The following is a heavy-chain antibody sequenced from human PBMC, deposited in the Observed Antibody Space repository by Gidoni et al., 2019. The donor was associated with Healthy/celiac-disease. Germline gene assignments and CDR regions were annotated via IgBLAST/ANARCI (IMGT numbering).Heavy chain of an antibody. V-gene: IGHV3-21*01. J-gene: IGHJ4*02. CDR3: AREVEMATIADY. D-gene: IGHD5-12*01. CDR2: ISSSSSYI. Sequence: EVQLVESGGGLVKPGGSLRLSCAASGFTFSSYSMNWVRQAPGKGLEWVSSISSSSSYIYYADSVKGRFTISRDNAKNSLYLQMNSLRAEDTAVYYCAREVEMATIADYWGQGTLVTVSS. CDR1: GFTFSSYS.